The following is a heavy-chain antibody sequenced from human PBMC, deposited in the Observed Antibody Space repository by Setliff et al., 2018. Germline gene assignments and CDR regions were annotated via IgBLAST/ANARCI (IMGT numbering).Heavy chain of an antibody. CDR1: GGSVRGYY. Sequence: SETLSLTCTVSGGSVRGYYWSWIRQPPGKGLEWIGYMYYSGDTNYDPSLKSRVTISVDTSKNQFSLELRSVTAADTAVYYCARLPPLHTPMALTFDYWGQGILVTVSS. D-gene: IGHD5-18*01. CDR2: MYYSGDT. V-gene: IGHV4-59*08. CDR3: ARLPPLHTPMALTFDY. J-gene: IGHJ4*02.